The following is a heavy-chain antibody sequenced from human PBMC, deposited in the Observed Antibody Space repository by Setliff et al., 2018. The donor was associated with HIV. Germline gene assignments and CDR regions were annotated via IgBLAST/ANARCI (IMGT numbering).Heavy chain of an antibody. CDR1: GFTFSSYA. V-gene: IGHV3-30*04. J-gene: IGHJ4*02. Sequence: GESLKISCAASGFTFSSYAMHWVRQAPGKGLEWVALISHDGSYKYYADSVKGRFTISRDNSKDTMFLQMNSVRAEDTAVYYCAKDGEYYDSSGFSYWGQGTLVTVS. CDR2: ISHDGSYK. CDR3: AKDGEYYDSSGFSY. D-gene: IGHD3-22*01.